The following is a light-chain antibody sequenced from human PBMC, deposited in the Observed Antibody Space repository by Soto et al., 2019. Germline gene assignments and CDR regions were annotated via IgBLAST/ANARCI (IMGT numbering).Light chain of an antibody. Sequence: IVLTQSPGTLSLSPGERATLSCRASQSVTSNYIAWYQQKLGQAPRLILFGASSRATGIPHRFSGSGSGTDFSLTISRLEPEDFAVYYCQQYGSSVWTFGQGTKVEIK. CDR3: QQYGSSVWT. CDR1: QSVTSNY. J-gene: IGKJ1*01. V-gene: IGKV3-20*01. CDR2: GAS.